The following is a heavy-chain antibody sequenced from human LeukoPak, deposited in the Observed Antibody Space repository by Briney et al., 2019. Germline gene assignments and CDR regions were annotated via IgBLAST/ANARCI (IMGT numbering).Heavy chain of an antibody. CDR3: AKTAEVGPPGYFDL. CDR1: GFTFSSYA. Sequence: GGSLRLSCAASGFTFSSYAMSWVRQAPGKGLEWVSALSGSGGSTYYADSVKGRFTISRDNSENTLYLQMNSLRAEDTAIYYCAKTAEVGPPGYFDLWGRGTLVTVSS. CDR2: LSGSGGST. D-gene: IGHD1-26*01. J-gene: IGHJ2*01. V-gene: IGHV3-23*01.